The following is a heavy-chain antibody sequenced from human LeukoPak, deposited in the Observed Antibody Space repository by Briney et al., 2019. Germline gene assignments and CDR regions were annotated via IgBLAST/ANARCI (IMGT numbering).Heavy chain of an antibody. CDR2: ISSSGSYI. D-gene: IGHD2-2*01. Sequence: GGSLRLSCAASRFTFSSYSMNWVRQAPGKGLEWVSSISSSGSYIYYADSVKGRFTISRDNAKNSLYLQMNSLRAEDTAVYYCARVHCSSTSCYDDYWGQGTLVTVSS. V-gene: IGHV3-21*01. J-gene: IGHJ4*02. CDR3: ARVHCSSTSCYDDY. CDR1: RFTFSSYS.